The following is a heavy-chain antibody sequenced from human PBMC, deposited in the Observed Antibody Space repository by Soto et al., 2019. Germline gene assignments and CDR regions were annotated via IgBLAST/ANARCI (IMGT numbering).Heavy chain of an antibody. D-gene: IGHD1-26*01. V-gene: IGHV3-30*18. J-gene: IGHJ5*02. CDR3: AKDKSWELAFNNWFDP. CDR2: ISYDGSNK. CDR1: GFTFSSYG. Sequence: GGSLRLSCAASGFTFSSYGMHWVRQAPGKGLEWVAVISYDGSNKYYADSVKGRFTISRDNSKNTLYLQMNSLRAEDTAVYYCAKDKSWELAFNNWFDPWGQGTLVTVSS.